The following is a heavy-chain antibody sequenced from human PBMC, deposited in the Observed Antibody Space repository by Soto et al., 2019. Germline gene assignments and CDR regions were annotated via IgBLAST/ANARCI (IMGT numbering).Heavy chain of an antibody. V-gene: IGHV1-69*12. CDR2: IIPISGTA. CDR1: GGTFSSYA. J-gene: IGHJ4*02. D-gene: IGHD2-15*01. CDR3: ARDALLCRGRSCYARFDY. Sequence: QVQLVQSGAEVKKPGSSVKVSCKASGGTFSSYAISWVRQAPGQGLEWMGGIIPISGTANYAQKFQGRVTITADEFPPTAYMERSSLRSEDTAVYYCARDALLCRGRSCYARFDYWGRGTLVTVSS.